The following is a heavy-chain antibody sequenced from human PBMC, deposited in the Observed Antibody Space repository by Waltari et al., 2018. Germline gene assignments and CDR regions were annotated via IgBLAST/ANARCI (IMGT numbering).Heavy chain of an antibody. CDR2: ISWNSGSI. J-gene: IGHJ4*02. Sequence: EVQLVESGGGLVQPGRSLRLSCAASGFTFDDYAMHWVRQAPGKGLEWVSGISWNSGSIGYADSGKGRFTISRDNAKNSLYLQMNSLRAEDTALYYCAKRAYDSSGPLDYWGQGTLVTVSS. CDR1: GFTFDDYA. CDR3: AKRAYDSSGPLDY. V-gene: IGHV3-9*01. D-gene: IGHD3-22*01.